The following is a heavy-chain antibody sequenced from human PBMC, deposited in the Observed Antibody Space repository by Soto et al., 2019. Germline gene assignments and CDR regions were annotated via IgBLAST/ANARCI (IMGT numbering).Heavy chain of an antibody. CDR1: GFTFSSYS. V-gene: IGHV3-21*01. Sequence: EVQLVESGGGLVKPGGSLRLSCAASGFTFSSYSMNWVRQAPGKGLEWVSSISSSSSYIYYADSVKGRFTISRDNAKNALFLQMNSLRAEDTAVYYCARAITGGVGATMNYWGQGTLVTVSS. J-gene: IGHJ4*02. CDR3: ARAITGGVGATMNY. CDR2: ISSSSSYI. D-gene: IGHD1-26*01.